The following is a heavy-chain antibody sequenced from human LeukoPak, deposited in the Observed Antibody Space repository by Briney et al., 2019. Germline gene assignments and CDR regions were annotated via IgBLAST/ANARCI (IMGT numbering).Heavy chain of an antibody. D-gene: IGHD4-17*01. CDR3: ARGSAVKPQDAFDI. Sequence: ASVKVSCKASGGTFSSYAISWVRQAPGQGPEWMGWISAYTANTKYADKLQGRVTMTTDTSTSTAYMELRSLRSDDTAVYYCARGSAVKPQDAFDIWGQGTMVTVSS. J-gene: IGHJ3*02. CDR1: GGTFSSYA. CDR2: ISAYTANT. V-gene: IGHV1-18*01.